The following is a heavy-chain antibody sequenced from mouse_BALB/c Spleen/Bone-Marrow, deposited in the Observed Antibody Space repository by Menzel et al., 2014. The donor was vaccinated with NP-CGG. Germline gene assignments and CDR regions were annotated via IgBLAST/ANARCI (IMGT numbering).Heavy chain of an antibody. Sequence: LVESGAELARPGASVKMSCQASGYTFTRYTMHWEKQRPGQGLEWIGHINPSSAYTNYNQKFKDKATLTADKSSSTAYMQLSSLTSEDSAVYYCTIRYYAMDYWGQGTSVTVSS. J-gene: IGHJ4*01. CDR1: GYTFTRYT. V-gene: IGHV1-4*01. CDR3: TIRYYAMDY. CDR2: INPSSAYT. D-gene: IGHD1-1*01.